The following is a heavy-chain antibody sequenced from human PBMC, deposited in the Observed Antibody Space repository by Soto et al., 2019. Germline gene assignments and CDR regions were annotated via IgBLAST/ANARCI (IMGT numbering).Heavy chain of an antibody. D-gene: IGHD4-17*01. CDR3: ARRTTVTTGDAFDI. J-gene: IGHJ3*02. V-gene: IGHV4-39*01. Sequence: SETLSLTCTVSGGSISSSSYYWGWIRQPPGKGLEWIGSIYYSGSTYYNPSLKSRVTISVDTSKNQFSLKLSSVTAADTAVYYCARRTTVTTGDAFDIWGQGTMVTVSS. CDR1: GGSISSSSYY. CDR2: IYYSGST.